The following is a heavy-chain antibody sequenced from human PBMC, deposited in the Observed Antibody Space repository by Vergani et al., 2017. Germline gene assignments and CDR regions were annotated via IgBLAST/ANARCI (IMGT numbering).Heavy chain of an antibody. CDR3: ARGGSDSNGYFDL. V-gene: IGHV3-74*01. J-gene: IGHJ2*01. D-gene: IGHD1-26*01. Sequence: EVQLVESGGGLVQPGGSLRLSCAASGFTFSSYWMHWVRQAPGKGLVWVSRINSGGSSKSYANSVKGRFTISRDNAKNTRYLQMNSLRAEDTAVYYCARGGSDSNGYFDLWGRGTLVTVSS. CDR1: GFTFSSYW. CDR2: INSGGSSK.